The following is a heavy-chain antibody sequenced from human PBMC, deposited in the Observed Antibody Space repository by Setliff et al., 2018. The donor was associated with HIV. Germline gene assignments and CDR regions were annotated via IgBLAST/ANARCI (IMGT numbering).Heavy chain of an antibody. CDR3: ARDRVVAAAYYYYYMDV. CDR2: ISGSGGST. J-gene: IGHJ6*03. Sequence: GGSLRLSCAASGFTFSDYYMSWIRQAPGKGLEWVSYISGSGGSTYYADSVKGRFTISRDNSKNTLYLQMNSLRAEDTAVYYCARDRVVAAAYYYYYMDVWGKGTTVTVSS. V-gene: IGHV3-11*04. D-gene: IGHD2-15*01. CDR1: GFTFSDYY.